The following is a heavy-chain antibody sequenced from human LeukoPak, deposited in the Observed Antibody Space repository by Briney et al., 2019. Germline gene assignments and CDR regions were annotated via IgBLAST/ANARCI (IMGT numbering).Heavy chain of an antibody. CDR3: AKDRPNYYDSSGHYYRRNGDY. V-gene: IGHV3-23*01. J-gene: IGHJ4*02. D-gene: IGHD3-22*01. CDR2: ITSSGGRT. CDR1: GFTFSSYA. Sequence: GRSLRLSCAASGFTFSSYAMSWVRQAPGKGLVWVSSITSSGGRTYYAGSVRGQFTISRDNSKNTVYLQMNSLRAEDTAVYYCAKDRPNYYDSSGHYYRRNGDYWGQGTLVTVSS.